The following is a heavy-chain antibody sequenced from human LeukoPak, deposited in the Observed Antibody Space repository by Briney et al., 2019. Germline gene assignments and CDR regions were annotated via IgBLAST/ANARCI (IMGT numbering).Heavy chain of an antibody. D-gene: IGHD3-10*01. J-gene: IGHJ4*02. CDR3: ARAGSSVREVVY. V-gene: IGHV1-46*01. CDR2: INPSGGST. CDR1: GYTFTSYY. Sequence: ASVKVSCKASGYTFTSYYMHWVRQAPGQGLEWMGIINPSGGSTSYAQKFQGRVTMTRDMSTSTVYMELSSLRSEDTAVYYCARAGSSVREVVYWGQGTLVTVSS.